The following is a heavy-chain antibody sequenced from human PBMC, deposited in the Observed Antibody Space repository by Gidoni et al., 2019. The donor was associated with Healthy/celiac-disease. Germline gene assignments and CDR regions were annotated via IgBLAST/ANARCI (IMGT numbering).Heavy chain of an antibody. Sequence: EVQLVESGGGLVQPGGSLRLSCAASGFTFSDHYMDWVRQAPRKGLEWVGRTRNKANSYTTEYAASVKGRFTISRDDSKNSLYLQMNSLKTEDTAVYYCASYGDYDAFDIWGQGTMVTVSS. CDR3: ASYGDYDAFDI. CDR1: GFTFSDHY. D-gene: IGHD4-17*01. V-gene: IGHV3-72*01. J-gene: IGHJ3*02. CDR2: TRNKANSYTT.